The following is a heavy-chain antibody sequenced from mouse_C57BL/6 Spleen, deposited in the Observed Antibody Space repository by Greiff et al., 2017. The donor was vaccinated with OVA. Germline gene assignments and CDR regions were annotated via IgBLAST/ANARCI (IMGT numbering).Heavy chain of an antibody. Sequence: VKLQQPGAELVKPGASVKLSCKASGYTFTSYWMHWVKQRPGQGLEWIGMIHPNSGSTNYNEKFKSKATLTVDKYYSTAYMQLSSLTSEDSAVDYCARYCGSSYEAWIAYWGQGTLVTVSA. CDR3: ARYCGSSYEAWIAY. CDR2: IHPNSGST. D-gene: IGHD1-1*01. CDR1: GYTFTSYW. V-gene: IGHV1-64*01. J-gene: IGHJ3*01.